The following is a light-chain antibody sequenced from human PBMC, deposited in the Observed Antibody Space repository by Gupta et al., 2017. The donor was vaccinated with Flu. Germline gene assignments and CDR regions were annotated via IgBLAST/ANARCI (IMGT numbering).Light chain of an antibody. CDR2: RNN. J-gene: IGLJ3*02. CDR3: QSFDSGLKSWV. Sequence: SCTIGGGYDVHWYHQRPGVAPKLLIHRNNGRPSGVPDRFSGSKSGASASLAITGLQAEDEGDYYCQSFDSGLKSWVFGGGTRLTVL. V-gene: IGLV1-40*03. CDR1: SCTIGGGYD.